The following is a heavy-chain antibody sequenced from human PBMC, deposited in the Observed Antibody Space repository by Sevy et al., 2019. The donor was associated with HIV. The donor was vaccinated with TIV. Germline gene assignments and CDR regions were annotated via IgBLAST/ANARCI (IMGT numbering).Heavy chain of an antibody. J-gene: IGHJ3*02. CDR2: IIPISATA. Sequence: ASVKVSCKAFGGTFSSYAISWVRQAPGQGLEWMGGIIPISATANYAQKFQGRVTITADESTSTAYMEMSGLRSEDTAVYYCASTDYYDSDGYYLYAFDIWGQWTMVTDSS. CDR1: GGTFSSYA. V-gene: IGHV1-69*13. D-gene: IGHD3-22*01. CDR3: ASTDYYDSDGYYLYAFDI.